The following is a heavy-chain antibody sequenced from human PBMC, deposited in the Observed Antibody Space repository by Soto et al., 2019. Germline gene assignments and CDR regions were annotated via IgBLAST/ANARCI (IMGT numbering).Heavy chain of an antibody. D-gene: IGHD6-19*01. Sequence: PGGSLRLSCAASGFTFSSYAMSWVRQAPGKGLEWVSAISGSGGSTYYADSVKGQFTISRDNSKNTLYLQMNSLRAEDTAVYYCAKETGWLVPVGFDYFDYWGQGTLVTVSS. CDR2: ISGSGGST. CDR1: GFTFSSYA. CDR3: AKETGWLVPVGFDYFDY. J-gene: IGHJ4*02. V-gene: IGHV3-23*01.